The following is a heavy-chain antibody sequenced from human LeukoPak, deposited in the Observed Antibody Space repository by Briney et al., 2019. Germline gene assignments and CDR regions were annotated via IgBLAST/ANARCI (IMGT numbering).Heavy chain of an antibody. CDR3: AGASVAGSSNFDY. CDR2: ISGYNGDT. J-gene: IGHJ4*02. Sequence: GASVKVSCKASGYTFVSYGISWVRQAPGQGLEWMGWISGYNGDTNYAQKLQGRVTVTTDTSTSTAYMELRSLRSDDTAVYYCAGASVAGSSNFDYWGQGTLVTVSS. D-gene: IGHD6-19*01. V-gene: IGHV1-18*01. CDR1: GYTFVSYG.